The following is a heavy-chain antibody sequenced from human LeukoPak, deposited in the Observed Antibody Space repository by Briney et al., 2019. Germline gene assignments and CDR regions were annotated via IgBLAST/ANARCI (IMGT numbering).Heavy chain of an antibody. CDR2: TYYRSKWYN. V-gene: IGHV6-1*01. CDR3: AREYLSSIVVVVAATPRESWFDP. CDR1: GDSVSSNSAA. J-gene: IGHJ5*02. D-gene: IGHD2-15*01. Sequence: SQTLSLTCAISGDSVSSNSAAWNWIRQSPSRGLEWLGRTYYRSKWYNDYAVSVKSRITINPDTSKNQFSLQLNSVTPEDTAVYYCAREYLSSIVVVVAATPRESWFDPWGQGTLVTVSS.